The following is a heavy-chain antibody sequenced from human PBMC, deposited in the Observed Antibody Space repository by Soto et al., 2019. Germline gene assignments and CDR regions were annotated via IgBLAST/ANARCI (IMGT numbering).Heavy chain of an antibody. Sequence: SETLSLTCTVSGGSISSSSYYWGWIRQPPGKGLEWIGSIYYSGSTYYNPSLKSRVTISVDTSKNQFSLKLSSVTAADTAVYYCARRPHYDFWSGPSYGMDVWGKGTTVTVSS. CDR3: ARRPHYDFWSGPSYGMDV. V-gene: IGHV4-39*01. CDR1: GGSISSSSYY. CDR2: IYYSGST. J-gene: IGHJ6*04. D-gene: IGHD3-3*01.